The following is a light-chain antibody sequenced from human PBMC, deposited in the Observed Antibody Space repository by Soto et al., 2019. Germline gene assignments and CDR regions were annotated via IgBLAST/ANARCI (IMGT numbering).Light chain of an antibody. J-gene: IGKJ4*01. V-gene: IGKV4-1*01. CDR3: QQYYETPFT. CDR2: WAS. CDR1: QSVFYRSTKTNY. Sequence: DIVMTQSPNSLTVSLGERATISCKSSQSVFYRSTKTNYLGWYQQKPGQRPRLLIYWASTREIGVPDRFSGSGSRTDFTLTISSLQAEDAAIYYCQQYYETPFTFGGGTKVEI.